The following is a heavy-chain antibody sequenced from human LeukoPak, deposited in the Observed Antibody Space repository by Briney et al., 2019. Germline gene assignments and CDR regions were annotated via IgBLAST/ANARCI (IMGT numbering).Heavy chain of an antibody. D-gene: IGHD3-10*01. V-gene: IGHV4-28*05. Sequence: SETLSLTCAVSGYSISSSNYWAWIRQPPGKGLEWIGHIYYSGSIYYNPSLKSRVTMSVDTSKNQFSLKLSSVTAVDTAVYYCARSEHNSGSYYFDSWGQGTLVTVSS. CDR3: ARSEHNSGSYYFDS. J-gene: IGHJ4*02. CDR2: IYYSGSI. CDR1: GYSISSSNY.